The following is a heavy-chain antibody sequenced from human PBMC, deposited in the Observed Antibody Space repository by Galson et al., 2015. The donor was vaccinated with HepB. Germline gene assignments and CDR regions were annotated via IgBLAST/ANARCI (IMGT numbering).Heavy chain of an antibody. CDR2: VNPNNGNT. CDR3: ARGYDFWSGYFDPFGFDP. V-gene: IGHV1-8*01. Sequence: SVKVSCKASGYTFTIYDINWVRQATGQGLEWMGWVNPNNGNTGYAQKFQDRVTMTRDTSISTAYMELSSLRSEDTAVYYCARGYDFWSGYFDPFGFDPWGQGTLVTVSS. J-gene: IGHJ5*02. CDR1: GYTFTIYD. D-gene: IGHD3-3*01.